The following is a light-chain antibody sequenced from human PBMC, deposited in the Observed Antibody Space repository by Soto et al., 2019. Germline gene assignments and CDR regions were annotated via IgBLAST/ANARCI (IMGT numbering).Light chain of an antibody. V-gene: IGKV3-15*01. CDR3: QQYNDWPWT. CDR2: GAS. Sequence: IVMTQSPATLSVSPGERATLSCRASQSVYSNLAWYQQKPGQAPRLLIYGASTRATGIPARFSGSGSGTEFTLTISSLQSEDFAVYYCQQYNDWPWTFGQGTKVDIK. J-gene: IGKJ1*01. CDR1: QSVYSN.